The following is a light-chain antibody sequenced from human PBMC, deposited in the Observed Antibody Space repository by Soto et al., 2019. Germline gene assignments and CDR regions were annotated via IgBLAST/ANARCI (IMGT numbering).Light chain of an antibody. CDR1: HISSSIY. CDR2: GAS. J-gene: IGKJ5*01. V-gene: IGKV3-20*01. Sequence: IVLTQSPGTLSLTTGERATLSCRASHISSSIYLAWYQQKPGQAPRLLIYGASSRATGIPDRFSGSGSGTDFTLTISRLEPEDFAVYYCQQYGSSPITFGQRTRLE. CDR3: QQYGSSPIT.